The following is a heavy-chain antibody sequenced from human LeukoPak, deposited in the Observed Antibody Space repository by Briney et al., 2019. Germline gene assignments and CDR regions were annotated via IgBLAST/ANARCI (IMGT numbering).Heavy chain of an antibody. CDR3: AGRVTGYSSGYVY. J-gene: IGHJ4*02. CDR2: ISGSAHKI. Sequence: GGSLRLSCVASGITFSNYAVSWVRQAPEKGLDWVSVISGSAHKIRYADSVKGRFTISRGNSENIVYLQMNNLIAEDTAVYYCAGRVTGYSSGYVYWGQGTLVTVSS. CDR1: GITFSNYA. D-gene: IGHD5-18*01. V-gene: IGHV3-23*01.